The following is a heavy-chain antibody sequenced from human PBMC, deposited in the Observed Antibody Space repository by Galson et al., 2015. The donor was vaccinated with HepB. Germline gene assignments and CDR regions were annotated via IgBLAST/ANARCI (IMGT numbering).Heavy chain of an antibody. Sequence: QSGAEMKKPGESLRISCKGSGYSFTSYWISWVRQMPGKGLEWMGRIDPSDSYTNYSPSFQGHVTISADKSISTAYLQWSSLKASDTAMYYCAMRRGSGWWGAWFDPWGQGTLVTVSS. J-gene: IGHJ5*02. CDR3: AMRRGSGWWGAWFDP. V-gene: IGHV5-10-1*01. CDR2: IDPSDSYT. CDR1: GYSFTSYW. D-gene: IGHD6-19*01.